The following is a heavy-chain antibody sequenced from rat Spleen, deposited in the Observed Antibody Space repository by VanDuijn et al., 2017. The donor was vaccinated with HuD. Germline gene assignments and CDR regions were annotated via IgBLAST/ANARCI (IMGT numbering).Heavy chain of an antibody. CDR3: ARRHYGYTDYFDY. CDR1: GFTFSSYW. D-gene: IGHD1-9*01. Sequence: EVQLVETGGDLVQPGRSLKLSCVASGFTFSSYWMYWIRQAPAKGLEWVATISYDGSSTYYRDSVKGRFTISRDNAKRTLSLQMDSLRSEDTATYYCARRHYGYTDYFDYWGQGVMVTVSS. J-gene: IGHJ2*01. CDR2: ISYDGSST. V-gene: IGHV5-29*01.